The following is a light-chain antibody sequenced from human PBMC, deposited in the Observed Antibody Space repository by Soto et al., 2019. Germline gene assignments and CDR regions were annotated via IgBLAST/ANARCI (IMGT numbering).Light chain of an antibody. Sequence: EIVVTQSPVTLSVSPGERATLSCRASQSLSSNLAWYQHKPGQAPRLLIYGTSTRATGVPDRFSGSGSGADFTLTISSLQAEDVAVYYCQQYYSTPPTFGGGTKLEIK. CDR2: GTS. CDR1: QSLSSN. CDR3: QQYYSTPPT. J-gene: IGKJ4*01. V-gene: IGKV3-15*01.